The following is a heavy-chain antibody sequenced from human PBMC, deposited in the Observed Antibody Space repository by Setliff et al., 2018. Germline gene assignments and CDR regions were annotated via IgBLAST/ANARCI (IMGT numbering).Heavy chain of an antibody. Sequence: GGSLRLSCAASGFTFSNYGMHWVRQAPGKGLEYVSAINNNGGSTYYADSVKGRFTISRDNAKNTLYLQMNSLRAEDTAVYYCARHNYYGSGIDYWGQGTLVTVSS. D-gene: IGHD3-10*01. CDR3: ARHNYYGSGIDY. V-gene: IGHV3-64*04. J-gene: IGHJ4*02. CDR2: INNNGGST. CDR1: GFTFSNYG.